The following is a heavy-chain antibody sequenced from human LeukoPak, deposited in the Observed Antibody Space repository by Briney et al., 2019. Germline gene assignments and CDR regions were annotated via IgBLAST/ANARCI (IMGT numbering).Heavy chain of an antibody. Sequence: ASVQVSCKASGGTFSSYAISWVQQAPGQGLEWMGGIIPIFGTANYAQKFQGRVTITADESTSTAYMELSSLRSEDTAVYYCAREGDYYDSSGYYEYNWFDPWGQGTLVTVSS. V-gene: IGHV1-69*13. J-gene: IGHJ5*02. CDR2: IIPIFGTA. CDR1: GGTFSSYA. D-gene: IGHD3-22*01. CDR3: AREGDYYDSSGYYEYNWFDP.